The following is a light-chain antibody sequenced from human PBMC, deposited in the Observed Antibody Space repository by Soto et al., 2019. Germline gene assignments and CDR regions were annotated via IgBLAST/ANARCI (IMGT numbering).Light chain of an antibody. V-gene: IGLV4-69*01. Sequence: QLVLTQSPSASASLGASVKLTCTLRSGHNNYAIAWHQQQPEKGPRYLMTLNSEGSHSKGDGIPDRFSGSSSGAERYLTISSLQSEDEADYYCQTWGTGDWVFGGGTKLTVL. CDR2: LNSEGSH. CDR3: QTWGTGDWV. CDR1: SGHNNYA. J-gene: IGLJ3*02.